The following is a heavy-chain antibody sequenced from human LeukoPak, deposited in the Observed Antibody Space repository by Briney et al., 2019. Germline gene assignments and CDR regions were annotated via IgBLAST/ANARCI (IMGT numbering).Heavy chain of an antibody. V-gene: IGHV4-34*01. Sequence: PSETLSLTCAVYGGSFSGYYWSWIRQPPGKGLEWIGEINHSGGTNYNPSLKSRVTISVDTSKNQFSLKLSSVTAADTAVYYCARSDYVWGSYRNWGQGTLVTVSS. CDR2: INHSGGT. CDR3: ARSDYVWGSYRN. CDR1: GGSFSGYY. D-gene: IGHD3-16*02. J-gene: IGHJ4*02.